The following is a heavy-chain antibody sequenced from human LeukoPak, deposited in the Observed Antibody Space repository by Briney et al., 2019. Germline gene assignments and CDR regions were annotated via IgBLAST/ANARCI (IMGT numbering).Heavy chain of an antibody. J-gene: IGHJ4*02. D-gene: IGHD2-15*01. Sequence: GGSLRLSCAESGITFSSYWMNWVRQAPGKGLEWVSSISTSSTYIYYADSVKGRFTISRDNAKNSLYLQMNSQRADDTAVYYCARRIGYCSGGSCDDYYCDYWGQGTLVTVSS. CDR2: ISTSSTYI. CDR1: GITFSSYW. CDR3: ARRIGYCSGGSCDDYYCDY. V-gene: IGHV3-21*01.